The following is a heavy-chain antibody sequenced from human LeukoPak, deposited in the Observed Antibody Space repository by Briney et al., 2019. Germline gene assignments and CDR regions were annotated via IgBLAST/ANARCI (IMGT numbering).Heavy chain of an antibody. Sequence: SETLSLTCTVSGGSISSYYWSWIRQPPGKGLEWIGEINHSGSTNYNPSLKSRVTISVDTSKNQFSLKLSSVTAADTAVYYCARGGASSSWYYEYFQHWGQGTLVTVSS. V-gene: IGHV4-34*01. CDR2: INHSGST. J-gene: IGHJ1*01. CDR1: GGSISSYY. D-gene: IGHD6-13*01. CDR3: ARGGASSSWYYEYFQH.